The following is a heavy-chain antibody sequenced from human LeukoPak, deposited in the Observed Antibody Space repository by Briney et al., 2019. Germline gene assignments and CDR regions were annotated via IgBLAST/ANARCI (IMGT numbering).Heavy chain of an antibody. CDR1: GGSISSYY. Sequence: SETLSLTCTVSGGSISSYYWSWIRQPPGKGLEWIGYIYYSGSTNYNPSLKSRVTISVDTSKNQFSLKLSSVTAADTAVYYCARVVSTYHYYGMDVWGQGTTVAVSS. J-gene: IGHJ6*02. CDR2: IYYSGST. CDR3: ARVVSTYHYYGMDV. D-gene: IGHD2-8*01. V-gene: IGHV4-59*01.